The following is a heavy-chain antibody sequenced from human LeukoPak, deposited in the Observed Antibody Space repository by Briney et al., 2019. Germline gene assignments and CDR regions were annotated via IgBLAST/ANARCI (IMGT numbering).Heavy chain of an antibody. CDR3: ARDLVDGYYDSGGYWDY. D-gene: IGHD3-22*01. CDR1: GFTFSSYS. Sequence: GGSLRLSCAASGFTFSSYSMNWVRQAPGKGLEWVSSISSSSSYIYYADSVKGRFTISRDNAKNSLYLQMNGLRAEDTAVYYCARDLVDGYYDSGGYWDYWGQGTLVTVSS. J-gene: IGHJ4*02. CDR2: ISSSSSYI. V-gene: IGHV3-21*01.